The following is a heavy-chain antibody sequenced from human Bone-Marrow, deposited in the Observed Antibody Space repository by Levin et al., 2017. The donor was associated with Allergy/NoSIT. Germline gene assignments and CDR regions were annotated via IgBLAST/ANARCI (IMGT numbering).Heavy chain of an antibody. Sequence: PGASVKVSCTASGFSFGDYAVSWVRQAPGKGLEWVGFIRSEGYGGTTEYAASVKGRFIISRDGSKSIAYLLMNNLKMEDTAVYYCVGEGRFLEWPQPDYWGQGTLVTVSS. J-gene: IGHJ4*02. V-gene: IGHV3-49*04. CDR1: GFSFGDYA. D-gene: IGHD3-3*01. CDR3: VGEGRFLEWPQPDY. CDR2: IRSEGYGGTT.